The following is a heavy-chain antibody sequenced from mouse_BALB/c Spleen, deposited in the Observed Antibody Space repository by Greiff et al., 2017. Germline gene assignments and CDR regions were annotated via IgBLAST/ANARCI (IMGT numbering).Heavy chain of an antibody. Sequence: QVQLQQSGAELVRPGASVTLSCKASGYTFTDYEMHWVKQTPVHGLEWIGAIDPETGGTAYNQKFKGKATLTADKSSSTAYMELRSLTSEDSAVYYCTRGGNYPFAYWGQGTLVTVSA. J-gene: IGHJ3*01. D-gene: IGHD2-1*01. V-gene: IGHV1-15*01. CDR2: IDPETGGT. CDR3: TRGGNYPFAY. CDR1: GYTFTDYE.